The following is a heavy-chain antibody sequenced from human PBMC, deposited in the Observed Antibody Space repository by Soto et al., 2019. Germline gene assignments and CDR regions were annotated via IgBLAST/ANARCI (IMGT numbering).Heavy chain of an antibody. CDR2: IHPSDSAT. J-gene: IGHJ4*03. V-gene: IGHV5-51*01. D-gene: IGHD1-26*01. CDR3: VRRMGATQCYFDY. CDR1: GYNFPSYW. Sequence: EVQLVQSGAEVRKPGESLKISCKGSGYNFPSYWIEWVRQMPGRELEWMGSIHPSDSATIFSPTFQGQVTFSADKSINTAYLQWNSLKASDTAIYYCVRRMGATQCYFDYWGQGALVTVSS.